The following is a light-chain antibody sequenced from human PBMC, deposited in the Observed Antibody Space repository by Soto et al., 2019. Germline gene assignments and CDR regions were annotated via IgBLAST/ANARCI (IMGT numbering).Light chain of an antibody. CDR1: QGIANY. Sequence: DFQMTQSPPSLSASVGDRVTITCRASQGIANYLAWYQQKPGKVPKLLIYAASTLQSGVPSRFSGSGSGTDFTLTISSLQPEDVATYYCQKYNGAPHTFGQGTKLEIK. J-gene: IGKJ2*01. CDR3: QKYNGAPHT. CDR2: AAS. V-gene: IGKV1-27*01.